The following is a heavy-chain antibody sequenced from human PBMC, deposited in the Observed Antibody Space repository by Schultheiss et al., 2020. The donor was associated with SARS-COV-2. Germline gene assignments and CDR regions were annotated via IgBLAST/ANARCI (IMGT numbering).Heavy chain of an antibody. Sequence: SETLSLTCAVYGGSISSYYWSWIRQPPGKGLEWIGYIYYSGSTNYNPSLKSRVTISVDTSKNQFSLKLSSVTAADTAVYYCARDHDSSGYYPNWFDPWGQGTLVTVSS. CDR3: ARDHDSSGYYPNWFDP. J-gene: IGHJ5*02. V-gene: IGHV4-59*01. CDR1: GGSISSYY. CDR2: IYYSGST. D-gene: IGHD3-22*01.